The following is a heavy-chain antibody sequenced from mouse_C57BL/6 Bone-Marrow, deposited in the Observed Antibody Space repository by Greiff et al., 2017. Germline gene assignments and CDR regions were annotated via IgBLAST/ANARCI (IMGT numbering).Heavy chain of an antibody. CDR3: AREAGWYYLDY. Sequence: QVQLQQPGAELVRPGSSVKLSCKASGYTFTSYWMHWVKQRPIQGLEWIGDIYPGSGSTNYNEKFKSKATLTVDTSSSTAYMQLSSLTSEDSAVYYCAREAGWYYLDYWGQGTTLTVSA. D-gene: IGHD2-3*01. CDR2: IYPGSGST. V-gene: IGHV1-55*01. J-gene: IGHJ2*01. CDR1: GYTFTSYW.